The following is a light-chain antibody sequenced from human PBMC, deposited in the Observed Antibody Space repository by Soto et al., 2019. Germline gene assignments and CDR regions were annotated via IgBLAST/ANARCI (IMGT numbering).Light chain of an antibody. Sequence: EIVMTQSPATLSVWPWGIGRRGCMASQSVSRNLAWYQQKPGQAPRLLLYGASTRATGIPARFSGSGSGTDFTLTISSLQSEDSAVYYCQQYNNWPPPFGQGTRLEI. J-gene: IGKJ5*01. CDR1: QSVSRN. CDR3: QQYNNWPPP. CDR2: GAS. V-gene: IGKV3-15*01.